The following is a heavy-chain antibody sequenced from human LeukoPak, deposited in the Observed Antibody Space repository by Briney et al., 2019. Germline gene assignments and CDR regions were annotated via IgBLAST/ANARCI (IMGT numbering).Heavy chain of an antibody. D-gene: IGHD1-26*01. CDR3: ARDGYSGSYHVY. CDR1: GYTFTGYY. Sequence: GPVKVSCKASGYTFTGYYMHWVRQAPGQGLEWMGWINPNSGGTNYAQKFQGRVTMTRDTSISTAYMELSRLRSDDTAVYYCARDGYSGSYHVYWGQGTLVTVSS. J-gene: IGHJ4*02. V-gene: IGHV1-2*02. CDR2: INPNSGGT.